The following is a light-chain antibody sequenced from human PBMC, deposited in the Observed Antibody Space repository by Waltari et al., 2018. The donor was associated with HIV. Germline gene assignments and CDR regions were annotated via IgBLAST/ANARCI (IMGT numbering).Light chain of an antibody. CDR3: AVWDDSLRGSV. Sequence: QSVLTQPPSVSGTPGQRVSISCSGSSSNIGNNYVYWYQQLPGTAPKLLVHRNNRRPSGRPGLFSGSKSGTSASLAMSGLRAEDESDYYCAVWDDSLRGSVFGTGTEVTVL. CDR2: RNN. J-gene: IGLJ1*01. V-gene: IGLV1-47*01. CDR1: SSNIGNNY.